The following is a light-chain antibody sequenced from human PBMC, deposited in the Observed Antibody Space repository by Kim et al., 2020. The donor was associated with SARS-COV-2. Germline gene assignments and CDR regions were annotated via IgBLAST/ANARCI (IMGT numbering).Light chain of an antibody. CDR2: GAS. Sequence: VAPGERATLSGRASQSVSSNLAWYQQKPGQAPRLLIYGASTRATGIPARFSGSGSGTEFTLTISSLQSEDFAVYYCQQYNNWPPITFGQGTRLEIK. CDR1: QSVSSN. CDR3: QQYNNWPPIT. J-gene: IGKJ5*01. V-gene: IGKV3-15*01.